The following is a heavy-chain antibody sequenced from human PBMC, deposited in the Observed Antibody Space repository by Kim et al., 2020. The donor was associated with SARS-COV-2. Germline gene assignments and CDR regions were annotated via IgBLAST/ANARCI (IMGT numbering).Heavy chain of an antibody. D-gene: IGHD4-17*01. CDR3: ARVPMTTVTMGLVYGMDV. J-gene: IGHJ6*02. Sequence: ASVKVSCKASGYTFTSYYMHWVRQAPGQGLEWMGIINPSGGSTSYAQKFQGRVTMTRDTSTSTVYMELSSLRSEDTAVYYCARVPMTTVTMGLVYGMDVWGQGTTVTVSS. V-gene: IGHV1-46*01. CDR1: GYTFTSYY. CDR2: INPSGGST.